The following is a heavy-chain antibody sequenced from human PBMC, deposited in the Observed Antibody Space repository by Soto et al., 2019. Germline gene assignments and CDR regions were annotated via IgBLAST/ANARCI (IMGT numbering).Heavy chain of an antibody. CDR2: IHYSGST. D-gene: IGHD3-10*01. V-gene: IGHV4-30-4*08. J-gene: IGHJ4*02. CDR1: GGPISSGGAYY. CDR3: ARSPKGLGNFDY. Sequence: PSETLSLTCAVSGGPISSGGAYYWSGISQSPGKGLEWIGYIHYSGSTYYNSSLKSRVTISVDTAKNQFSLKVSSVTAADTAVYYCARSPKGLGNFDYWGQGTLVTVSS.